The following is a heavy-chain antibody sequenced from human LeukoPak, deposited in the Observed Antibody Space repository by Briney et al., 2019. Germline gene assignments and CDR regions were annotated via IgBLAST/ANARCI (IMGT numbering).Heavy chain of an antibody. D-gene: IGHD1-26*01. V-gene: IGHV5-51*01. Sequence: GESLKISCMGSGYNLTRYRLGWVRPLPGNGLEWMRHIYPGDSELRSSPPFQSQVTISADKSISTAYLQWSSLKASDTAMYYCAGHDTVGAPGEIWFDPWGQGTLVTVSS. CDR3: AGHDTVGAPGEIWFDP. CDR2: IYPGDSEL. CDR1: GYNLTRYR. J-gene: IGHJ5*02.